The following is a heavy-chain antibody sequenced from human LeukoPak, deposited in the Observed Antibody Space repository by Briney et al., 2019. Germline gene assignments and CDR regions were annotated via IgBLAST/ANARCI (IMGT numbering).Heavy chain of an antibody. CDR1: GGSISSSSYY. CDR2: IYYSGST. D-gene: IGHD3-10*01. CDR3: ARDPMYYYGSGSYWGYFDY. Sequence: SETLSLTCTVSGGSISSSSYYWGWIRQPPGKGLEWIGSIYYSGSTYYNPSLKSRFTISVDTSKNQFSLKLSSVTAADTAVYYCARDPMYYYGSGSYWGYFDYWGQGTLVTVSS. V-gene: IGHV4-39*07. J-gene: IGHJ4*02.